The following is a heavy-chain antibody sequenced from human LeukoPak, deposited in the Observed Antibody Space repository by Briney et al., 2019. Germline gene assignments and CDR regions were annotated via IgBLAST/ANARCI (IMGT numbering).Heavy chain of an antibody. J-gene: IGHJ5*02. D-gene: IGHD3-3*01. CDR3: ARTPNPRIYDFWSGYLADWFDP. CDR1: GYTFTSYG. CDR2: ISAYNGNT. Sequence: GASVKVSCKASGYTFTSYGISWVRQAPGQGLEWMGWISAYNGNTNYAQKLQGSVTMTTDTSTSTAYMELRSLRSDDTAVYYCARTPNPRIYDFWSGYLADWFDPWGQGTLVTVSS. V-gene: IGHV1-18*01.